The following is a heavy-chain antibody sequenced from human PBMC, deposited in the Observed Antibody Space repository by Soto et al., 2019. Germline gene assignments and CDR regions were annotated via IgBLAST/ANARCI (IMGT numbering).Heavy chain of an antibody. CDR3: AKGIAAPELDGYYYCYYGMDV. Sequence: GGPLRLSCAASGFTFSSYGMPWVRQAPGKGLEWVAVISYDGSNKYYADSVKGRFTISRDNSKNTLYLQMNSLRAEDTAVYYCAKGIAAPELDGYYYCYYGMDVWGQGTTVTVSS. D-gene: IGHD6-13*01. CDR2: ISYDGSNK. J-gene: IGHJ6*02. V-gene: IGHV3-30*18. CDR1: GFTFSSYG.